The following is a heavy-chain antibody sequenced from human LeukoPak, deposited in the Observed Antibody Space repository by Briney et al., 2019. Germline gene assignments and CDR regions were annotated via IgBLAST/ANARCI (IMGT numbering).Heavy chain of an antibody. CDR2: ISFDGSKK. CDR1: GFTFSNYA. J-gene: IGHJ4*02. Sequence: GGSLRLSCAASGFTFSNYAMHWVRQAPGKGLEWVAVISFDGSKKYYADSVKGRFTISRDNSKNTLFLQMNSPRAEDTAVYFCARDLGTTGAFEYWGQGTLVTVSS. CDR3: ARDLGTTGAFEY. V-gene: IGHV3-30-3*01. D-gene: IGHD1-7*01.